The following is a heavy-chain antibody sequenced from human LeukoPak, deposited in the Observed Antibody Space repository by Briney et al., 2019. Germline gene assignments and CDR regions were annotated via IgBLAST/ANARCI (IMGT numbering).Heavy chain of an antibody. CDR2: INPNSGGT. J-gene: IGHJ3*02. V-gene: IGHV1-2*02. CDR1: GYTFTGYY. CDR3: ARGVAVAGLRAFDI. D-gene: IGHD6-19*01. Sequence: ASVKVSCKASGYTFTGYYMHWVRQAPGQGLEWMGWINPNSGGTNYAQKFQGKFTMTRDTSITTAYMDLSSLRSDDTAVYYCARGVAVAGLRAFDIWGQGTMVTVSS.